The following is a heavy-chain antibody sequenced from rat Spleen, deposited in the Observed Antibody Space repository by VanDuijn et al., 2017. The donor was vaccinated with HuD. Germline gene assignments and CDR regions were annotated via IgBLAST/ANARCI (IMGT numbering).Heavy chain of an antibody. D-gene: IGHD4-3*01. CDR1: GFTFSDYD. Sequence: EVQLVESGGGLVQPGRSLKLSCAASGFTFSDYDMAWVRRAPTKGLEWIASISTGGGVTHYRDSVKGRFTFSRDNAKNTQYLQMDSLRSEDTATYYCASAGYNWFAYWGQGTLVTVSS. V-gene: IGHV5S13*01. CDR3: ASAGYNWFAY. CDR2: ISTGGGVT. J-gene: IGHJ3*01.